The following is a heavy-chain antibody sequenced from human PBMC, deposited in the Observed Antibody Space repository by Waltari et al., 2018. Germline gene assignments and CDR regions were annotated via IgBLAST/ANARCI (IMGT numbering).Heavy chain of an antibody. CDR3: AKSGDRQPALGRYYFDY. CDR2: IFPSFGTA. CDR1: GGTFSSYA. D-gene: IGHD5-18*01. J-gene: IGHJ4*02. V-gene: IGHV1-69*13. Sequence: QVQLVQSGAAVNKPGSSVNVSCKASGGTFSSYAISWVRQAPGQGLEWMGGIFPSFGTANDGQKFQGRVTMTADEAAGTAYMELSSLRSEDTAMYYCAKSGDRQPALGRYYFDYWGQGTLVTVSS.